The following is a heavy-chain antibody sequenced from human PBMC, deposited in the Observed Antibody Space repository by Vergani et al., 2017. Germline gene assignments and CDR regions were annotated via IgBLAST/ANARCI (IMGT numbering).Heavy chain of an antibody. D-gene: IGHD2-15*01. Sequence: EVQLLESGGGLVQPGGSLRLSCAASGFTFSSYAMSWVRQAPGKGLEWVSAISGSGGSTYYADSVKGRFTISRDNSKNTLYLQMNSLRAEDTAVYYCAKAPYCSGGSCYSVPDAFDIWGKGTTVTVSS. V-gene: IGHV3-23*01. CDR1: GFTFSSYA. J-gene: IGHJ3*02. CDR2: ISGSGGST. CDR3: AKAPYCSGGSCYSVPDAFDI.